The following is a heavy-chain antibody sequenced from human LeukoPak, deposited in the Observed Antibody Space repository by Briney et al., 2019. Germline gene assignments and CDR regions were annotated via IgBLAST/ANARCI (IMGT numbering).Heavy chain of an antibody. J-gene: IGHJ6*03. Sequence: SETLSLTCAVYSGSFSGYYWSWIRQPPGKGLEWIGEINHSGSTNYNPSLKSRVTISVDTSKNQFSLKLSSVTAADTAVYYCARDILSHSYYMDIWGKGTTVTVSS. V-gene: IGHV4-34*01. D-gene: IGHD3-9*01. CDR1: SGSFSGYY. CDR3: ARDILSHSYYMDI. CDR2: INHSGST.